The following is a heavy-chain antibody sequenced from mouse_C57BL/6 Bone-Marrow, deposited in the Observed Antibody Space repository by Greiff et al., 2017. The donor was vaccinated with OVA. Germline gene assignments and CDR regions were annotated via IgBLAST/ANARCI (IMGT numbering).Heavy chain of an antibody. CDR2: ISSGGSYT. CDR3: ARRSNWDYFDY. J-gene: IGHJ2*01. D-gene: IGHD4-1*01. V-gene: IGHV5-6*01. CDR1: GFTFSSYG. Sequence: EVQGVESGGDLVKPGGSLKLSCAASGFTFSSYGMSWVRQTPDKRLEWVATISSGGSYTYYPDSVKGRFTISRDNAKNTLYLQMSSLKSEDTAMYYCARRSNWDYFDYWGQGTTLTVSS.